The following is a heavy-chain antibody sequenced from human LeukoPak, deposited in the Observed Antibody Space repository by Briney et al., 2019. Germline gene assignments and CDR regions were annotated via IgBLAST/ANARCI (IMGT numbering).Heavy chain of an antibody. CDR1: VYTFTSYG. J-gene: IGHJ4*02. D-gene: IGHD6-13*01. CDR3: ASSSSCYSPLDY. CDR2: ISAYNGNT. V-gene: IGHV1-18*01. Sequence: ASVKASCKASVYTFTSYGISWVRQAPGQGLEWMGWISAYNGNTNYAQKLQGRVTMTTDTSTSTAYMELRSLRSDDTAVYYCASSSSCYSPLDYWGQGTLVTVSS.